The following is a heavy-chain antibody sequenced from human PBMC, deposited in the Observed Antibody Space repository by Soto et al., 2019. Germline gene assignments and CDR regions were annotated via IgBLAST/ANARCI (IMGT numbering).Heavy chain of an antibody. CDR2: ISSSSSYI. D-gene: IGHD5-18*01. Sequence: GSLRLSCAASGFTFSSYSMNWVRQAPGKGLEWVSSISSSSSYIYYADSVKGRFTISRDNAKNSLYLQMNSLRAEDTAVYYCARRTGYSYGSHYYYYMDVWGKGTTVTVS. CDR3: ARRTGYSYGSHYYYYMDV. J-gene: IGHJ6*03. CDR1: GFTFSSYS. V-gene: IGHV3-21*01.